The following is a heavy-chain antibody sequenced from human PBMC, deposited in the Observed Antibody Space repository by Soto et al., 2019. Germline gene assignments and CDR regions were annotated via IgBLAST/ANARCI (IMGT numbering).Heavy chain of an antibody. D-gene: IGHD1-1*01. V-gene: IGHV4-39*01. Sequence: SEALSLSWTVSGDSITHSNNYWGWLRQAPGKGLEWIASIYYIGSTYYNPSLKSRVTISVDTPNNQFSLNLNSVTASDTAVYYCAGRKSLASVSLNFRERPPYRCTDPCVPGTL. CDR1: GDSITHSNNY. CDR2: IYYIGST. J-gene: IGHJ5*02. CDR3: AGRKSLASVSLNFRERPPYRCTDP.